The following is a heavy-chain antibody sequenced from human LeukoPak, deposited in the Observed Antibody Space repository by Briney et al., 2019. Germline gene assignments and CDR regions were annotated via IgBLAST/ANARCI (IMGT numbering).Heavy chain of an antibody. V-gene: IGHV4-39*01. CDR1: GGSISSSRYY. J-gene: IGHJ4*02. CDR2: IYYSEST. CDR3: AKQRRDGYNYFDY. D-gene: IGHD5-24*01. Sequence: SETLSLTCTVSGGSISSSRYYWGWIRHPPGKGLEWIGNIYYSESTYYNPSLKSRVTISVDTSKNQFSLKLSSVTAADTAVYYCAKQRRDGYNYFDYWGQGTLVTVSS.